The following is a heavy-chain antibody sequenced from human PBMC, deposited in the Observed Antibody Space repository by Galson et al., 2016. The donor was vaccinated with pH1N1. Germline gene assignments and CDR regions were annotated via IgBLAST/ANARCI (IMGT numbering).Heavy chain of an antibody. J-gene: IGHJ2*01. CDR2: IIPIFNTV. D-gene: IGHD3-22*01. CDR3: AREDYYDTDLSDWYFDL. CDR1: GGTFGSYG. Sequence: SVKVSCKASGGTFGSYGINWVRQAPGQGLEWMGGIIPIFNTVKYAQNSKGRVTITADESTTTAYMELSSLRSEDTAMYYCAREDYYDTDLSDWYFDLWGRGTLLTVSS. V-gene: IGHV1-69*13.